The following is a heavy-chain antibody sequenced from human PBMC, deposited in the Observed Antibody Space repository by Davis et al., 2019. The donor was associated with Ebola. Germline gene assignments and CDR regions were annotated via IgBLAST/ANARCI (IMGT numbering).Heavy chain of an antibody. CDR1: GYTFTSYY. CDR3: AREAHGSGSYYKAFDY. J-gene: IGHJ4*02. Sequence: AASVKVSCKASGYTFTSYYMHWVRQAPGQGLEWMGILNPSGGSTTYAQRFQGRVTTTRDTSTSTVYMELSSLTSEDPAVYYFAREAHGSGSYYKAFDYRGQGTLVTVSS. CDR2: LNPSGGST. V-gene: IGHV1-46*01. D-gene: IGHD3-10*01.